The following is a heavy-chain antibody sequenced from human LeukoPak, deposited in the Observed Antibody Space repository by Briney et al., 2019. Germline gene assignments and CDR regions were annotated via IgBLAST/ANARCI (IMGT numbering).Heavy chain of an antibody. J-gene: IGHJ4*02. CDR1: GFTFSSYS. CDR3: ARDRLRYCDWVGKDFDY. Sequence: GGSVRLSCAASGFTFSSYSMNWVRQAPGKELEWVSSISSSSSYIYYADSVRGRFTISRDNAKNSLYLQMNSLRAEDTAVYYWARDRLRYCDWVGKDFDYWGQGTLVTVSS. V-gene: IGHV3-21*01. CDR2: ISSSSSYI. D-gene: IGHD3-9*01.